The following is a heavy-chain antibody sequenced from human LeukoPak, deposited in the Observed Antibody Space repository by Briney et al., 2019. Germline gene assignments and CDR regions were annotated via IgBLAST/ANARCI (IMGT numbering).Heavy chain of an antibody. Sequence: PSETLSLTCAVSGVSLSGYYWGWIRQTPGKGLEWIGEINHSRRTNYNPSLKSRVTISADTSKNQFSLELRSVTAADTAVYYCARGVANVPQQLVRRYYFDYWGQGTLVTVSS. D-gene: IGHD6-13*01. J-gene: IGHJ4*02. CDR2: INHSRRT. CDR3: ARGVANVPQQLVRRYYFDY. V-gene: IGHV4-34*01. CDR1: GVSLSGYY.